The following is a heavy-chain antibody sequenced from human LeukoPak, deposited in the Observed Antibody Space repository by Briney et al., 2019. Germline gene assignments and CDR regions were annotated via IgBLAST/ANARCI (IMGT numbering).Heavy chain of an antibody. D-gene: IGHD4-17*01. CDR3: ARTYGDYAELDY. V-gene: IGHV1-2*02. J-gene: IGHJ4*02. Sequence: GASVKVSCKASGYTFIDYFIHWIRQAPGQGLEWMGWINPNSGVTNYAQKFQGRVTMTRDTSISTAYMELSRLDSDDTAVYYCARTYGDYAELDYWGQGTLVTVSS. CDR2: INPNSGVT. CDR1: GYTFIDYF.